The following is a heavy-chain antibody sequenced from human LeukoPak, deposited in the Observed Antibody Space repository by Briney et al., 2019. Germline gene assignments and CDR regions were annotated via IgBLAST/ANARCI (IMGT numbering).Heavy chain of an antibody. V-gene: IGHV3-48*01. CDR2: ISATSSAI. Sequence: GGSLRLSCAASGFTFNTYSMNWVRQAPGKGLEWISYISATSSAIHYADSVKGRFTISRDNAQNSLYLQMNSLRGEDTAVYYCARVSFDYWGQGSLVTVSS. CDR1: GFTFNTYS. CDR3: ARVSFDY. J-gene: IGHJ4*02.